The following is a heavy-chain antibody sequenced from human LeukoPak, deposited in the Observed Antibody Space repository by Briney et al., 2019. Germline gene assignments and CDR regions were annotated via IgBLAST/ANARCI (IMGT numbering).Heavy chain of an antibody. J-gene: IGHJ4*02. CDR2: ISGSGGST. CDR3: AKDLLSRGTTFPYYFDY. CDR1: GFTFSSYA. D-gene: IGHD1-1*01. V-gene: IGHV3-23*01. Sequence: GGSLRLSCAASGFTFSSYAMSWVRQAPGKGLEWVSAISGSGGSTYYADSVKGRFTISRDNSKNTLYLQMNSLRAEDTAVYYCAKDLLSRGTTFPYYFDYWGQGTLVTVSS.